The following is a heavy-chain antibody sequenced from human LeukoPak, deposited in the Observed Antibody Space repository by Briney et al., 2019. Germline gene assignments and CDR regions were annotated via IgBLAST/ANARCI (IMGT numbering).Heavy chain of an antibody. CDR1: GFTFSTYW. Sequence: GGSLRLSCAASGFTFSTYWMHWVRQAPGKGLVWVSRMNPDGSSTDYADSVKGRFTVSRDNAQNTVFLQMNSLRAEDTAIYYCAIGRPGTAYWGQGTLVTVSS. D-gene: IGHD1-14*01. V-gene: IGHV3-74*01. J-gene: IGHJ4*02. CDR2: MNPDGSST. CDR3: AIGRPGTAY.